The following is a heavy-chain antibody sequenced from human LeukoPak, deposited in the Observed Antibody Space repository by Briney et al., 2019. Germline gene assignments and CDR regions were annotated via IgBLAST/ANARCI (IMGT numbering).Heavy chain of an antibody. D-gene: IGHD4-11*01. J-gene: IGHJ6*03. V-gene: IGHV4-59*08. Sequence: SETLSLTCTVSGASIRGHYWSWFRQTPGQAPEGIACIRIRGASNSNPSLKRRVTISGDTSKNQISRKLTSVTAADTAVYYCARHQDYSGTTFYDYMDVWGKGTTVTVSS. CDR3: ARHQDYSGTTFYDYMDV. CDR1: GASIRGHY. CDR2: IRIRGAS.